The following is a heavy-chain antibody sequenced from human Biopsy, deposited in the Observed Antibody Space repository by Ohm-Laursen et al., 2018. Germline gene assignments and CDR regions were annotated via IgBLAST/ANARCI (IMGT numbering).Heavy chain of an antibody. CDR1: GGSWDFHY. J-gene: IGHJ4*02. D-gene: IGHD4/OR15-4a*01. V-gene: IGHV4-39*01. Sequence: TLSLICTVNGGSWDFHYWGWIRQPPGKGLEWIGTIRNTYFRTSLKSRVTMSVDTSKNQFSLKLSSVTAADTGVYYCAQTRNDYGGFYFDYWGRGTLVTVSS. CDR3: AQTRNDYGGFYFDY. CDR2: IRNT.